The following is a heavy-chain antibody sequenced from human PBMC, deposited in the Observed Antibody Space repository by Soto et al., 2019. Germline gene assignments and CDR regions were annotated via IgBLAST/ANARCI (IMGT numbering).Heavy chain of an antibody. D-gene: IGHD5-18*01. J-gene: IGHJ2*01. CDR3: ARAPSSGYSRPDYLYFDR. CDR1: GFTVSSNY. CDR2: IYSGGST. V-gene: IGHV3-66*01. Sequence: EVQLVESGGGLVQPGGSLRLSCAASGFTVSSNYMSWVRQAPGKGLEWVSVIYSGGSTYYADSVKGRFTISRDNSKNTLYLQMNSLRAEDTAVYYCARAPSSGYSRPDYLYFDRWGRGTLVTVSS.